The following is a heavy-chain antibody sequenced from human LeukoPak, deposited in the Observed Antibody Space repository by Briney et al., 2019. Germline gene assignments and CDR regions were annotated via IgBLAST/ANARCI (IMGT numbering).Heavy chain of an antibody. V-gene: IGHV3-30*04. D-gene: IGHD6-19*01. CDR1: GITFSSYA. CDR2: ISYDGSNK. J-gene: IGHJ4*02. Sequence: GGSLRLSCAASGITFSSYAMHWVRQAPGKGLEWVAVISYDGSNKYYADSVKGRFTISRDNSKNTLYLQMNSLRAEDTAVYYCARVIAVAELDYWGQGTLVTVSS. CDR3: ARVIAVAELDY.